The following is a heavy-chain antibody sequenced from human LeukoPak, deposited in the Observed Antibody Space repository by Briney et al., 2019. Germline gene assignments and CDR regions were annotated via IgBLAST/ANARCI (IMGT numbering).Heavy chain of an antibody. Sequence: PGGSLRLSCAASGFTFTSFAMSWVRQAPGKGLEWVSAVTGSGDVAYYADSMKGRFTISRDNSNNTLYLHMHSLRAEDTAVYYCAKDSYSSGWYGALHYWGQGTLVTVSS. CDR1: GFTFTSFA. J-gene: IGHJ4*02. D-gene: IGHD6-19*01. CDR2: VTGSGDVA. V-gene: IGHV3-23*01. CDR3: AKDSYSSGWYGALHY.